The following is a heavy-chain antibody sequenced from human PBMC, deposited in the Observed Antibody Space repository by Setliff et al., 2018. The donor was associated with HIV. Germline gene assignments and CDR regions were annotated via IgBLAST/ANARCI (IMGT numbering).Heavy chain of an antibody. V-gene: IGHV4-34*01. D-gene: IGHD3-3*01. Sequence: SLTCAVYGASLSPYFWHWIRQSPGKGLEWIGEISHNGGFNYSPSLESRLTMSVDTPRNQVSLNLSAVTAADTAIYYCVRGANFYTPRKRIFDYWGQGMSVTVSS. J-gene: IGHJ4*02. CDR3: VRGANFYTPRKRIFDY. CDR1: GASLSPYF. CDR2: ISHNGGF.